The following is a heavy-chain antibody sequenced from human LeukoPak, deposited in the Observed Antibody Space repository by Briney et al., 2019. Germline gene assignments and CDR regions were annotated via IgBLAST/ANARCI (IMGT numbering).Heavy chain of an antibody. J-gene: IGHJ4*02. Sequence: GGSLRLSCAASGFTFSSYWMSWVRQAPGKGLEWVANIEQDGSEKYYVDSVKGRFTISRDNAKNSLYLQMNSLRAEDTAVYYCARGLGGLLEWLWFLDYWGQGTLVTVSS. D-gene: IGHD3-3*01. V-gene: IGHV3-7*01. CDR3: ARGLGGLLEWLWFLDY. CDR1: GFTFSSYW. CDR2: IEQDGSEK.